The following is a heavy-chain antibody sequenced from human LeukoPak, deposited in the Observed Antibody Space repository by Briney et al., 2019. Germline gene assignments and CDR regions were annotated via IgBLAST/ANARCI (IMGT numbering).Heavy chain of an antibody. CDR3: ARRLTQYDCFDP. D-gene: IGHD2-2*01. CDR1: GDIVSSNSVT. CDR2: TYYRSTWYN. J-gene: IGHJ5*02. Sequence: SQTLSLTCAISGDIVSSNSVTWNWIRQSPSRGLEWLGRTYYRSTWYNDYAVSVRGRITVNPDTSKNQFSLHLNSVTPEDTAVYYCARRLTQYDCFDPWGRGTLVTVSS. V-gene: IGHV6-1*01.